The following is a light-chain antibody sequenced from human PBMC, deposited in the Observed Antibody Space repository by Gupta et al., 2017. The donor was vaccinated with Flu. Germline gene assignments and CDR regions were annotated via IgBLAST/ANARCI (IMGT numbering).Light chain of an antibody. Sequence: PDTLSVSPGERATLSCRASQNIGNNLAWYQQKPGQAPRLLIYSASARATITPGRFSGSGSGTEFSLSISSRRSEDFAVYYCQQQDKWLRTFGQGTKMDI. CDR3: QQQDKWLRT. CDR2: SAS. J-gene: IGKJ2*01. V-gene: IGKV3-15*01. CDR1: QNIGNN.